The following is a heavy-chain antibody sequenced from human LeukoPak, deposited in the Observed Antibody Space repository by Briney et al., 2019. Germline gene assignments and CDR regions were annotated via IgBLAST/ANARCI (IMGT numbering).Heavy chain of an antibody. CDR1: AFSFSGYN. J-gene: IGHJ6*02. D-gene: IGHD6-19*01. CDR2: ISGSGGST. CDR3: AKEGGSGWYYYYYGMDV. V-gene: IGHV3-23*01. Sequence: GGSLRLSCAASAFSFSGYNMNWVRRAPGKGLEWVSAISGSGGSTYYADSVKGRFTISRDNSKNTLYLQMNSLRAEDTAVYYCAKEGGSGWYYYYYGMDVWGQGTTVTVSS.